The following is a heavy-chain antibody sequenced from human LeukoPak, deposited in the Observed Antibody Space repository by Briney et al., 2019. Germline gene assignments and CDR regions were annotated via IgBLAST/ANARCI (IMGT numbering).Heavy chain of an antibody. CDR2: INHSGST. J-gene: IGHJ2*01. CDR1: GGSLTDYY. Sequence: PSETLSLTCAVYGGSLTDYYWAWIRQPPGKGLECIGEINHSGSTNYSPSLKSRVTISLDTSNNQFFLKLNSVTAADTAVYYCAREDWYFDLWGRGTLVTVSS. V-gene: IGHV4-34*01. CDR3: AREDWYFDL.